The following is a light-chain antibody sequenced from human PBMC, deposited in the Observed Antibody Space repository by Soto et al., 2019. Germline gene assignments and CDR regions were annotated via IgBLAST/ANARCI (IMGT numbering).Light chain of an antibody. J-gene: IGLJ2*01. CDR3: TSFARSEDHCVV. CDR2: EVY. CDR1: STDIGGYNF. V-gene: IGLV2-8*01. Sequence: QSALTQPPSASGSPGQSVTISCTGTSTDIGGYNFVSWYQQQPGKAPTLLIYEVYKRPSGVPDRFSGSKSGNTASLTVSGLQADDEADYYFTSFARSEDHCVVFGGGPKVTVL.